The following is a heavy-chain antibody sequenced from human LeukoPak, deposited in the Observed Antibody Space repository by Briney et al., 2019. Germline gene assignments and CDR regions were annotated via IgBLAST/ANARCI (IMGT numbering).Heavy chain of an antibody. Sequence: SVKVSCKASGGTFSSYANSWVRQAPGQGLEWMGGIIPIFGTANYAQKFQGRVTITADESTSTAYMELSSLRSEDTAVYYCARGPIAAQSFDYWGQGTLVTVSS. CDR2: IIPIFGTA. V-gene: IGHV1-69*13. D-gene: IGHD6-6*01. CDR1: GGTFSSYA. J-gene: IGHJ4*02. CDR3: ARGPIAAQSFDY.